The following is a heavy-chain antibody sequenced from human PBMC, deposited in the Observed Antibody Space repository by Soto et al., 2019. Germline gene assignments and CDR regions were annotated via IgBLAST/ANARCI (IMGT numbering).Heavy chain of an antibody. CDR2: IYYSGST. D-gene: IGHD2-21*02. CDR1: GGSISSGGYY. Sequence: QVQLQESGPGLVKPSQTLSLTCTVSGGSISSGGYYWSWIRQHPGKGLEWIGYIYYSGSTYYNPSLRRRVTIAVDTAKNQFSLKLSSVTAADTAVYYCARVCGGDCHNAFDIWGQGTMVTVSS. V-gene: IGHV4-31*03. CDR3: ARVCGGDCHNAFDI. J-gene: IGHJ3*02.